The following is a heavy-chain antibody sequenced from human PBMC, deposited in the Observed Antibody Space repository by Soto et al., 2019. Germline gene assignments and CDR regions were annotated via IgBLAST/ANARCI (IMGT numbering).Heavy chain of an antibody. CDR1: GFTFSNYG. Sequence: QVQLLESGGGVVQPGRSLRLTCAASGFTFSNYGMHWVRQAPGKGLEWVAVISYDGSNKYYADSVKGRFTISRDNSKNTLYLQMNSLRAEDTAVYYCARDFNPGEFGELFGRSVYYYYGMDVWGQGTTVTVSS. J-gene: IGHJ6*02. D-gene: IGHD3-10*01. V-gene: IGHV3-30*03. CDR2: ISYDGSNK. CDR3: ARDFNPGEFGELFGRSVYYYYGMDV.